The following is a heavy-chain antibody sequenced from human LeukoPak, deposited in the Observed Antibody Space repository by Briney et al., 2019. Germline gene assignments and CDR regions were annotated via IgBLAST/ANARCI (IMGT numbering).Heavy chain of an antibody. J-gene: IGHJ6*02. CDR3: ARDGLYCSGGSCYSELNYYGMDV. D-gene: IGHD2-15*01. CDR2: IWYDGSNK. Sequence: GGSLRLSCAASGFSFSDYSIDWVRQAPGKGLEWVAVIWYDGSNKYYADSVKGRFTISRDNSKNTLYLQMNSLRAEDTAVYYCARDGLYCSGGSCYSELNYYGMDVWGQGTTVTVSS. V-gene: IGHV3-33*08. CDR1: GFSFSDYS.